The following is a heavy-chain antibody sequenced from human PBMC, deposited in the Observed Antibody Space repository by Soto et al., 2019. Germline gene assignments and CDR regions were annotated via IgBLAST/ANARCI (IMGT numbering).Heavy chain of an antibody. J-gene: IGHJ4*02. CDR2: ITYDGSNK. Sequence: QVQLVESGGGVVQPGTSLRLSCAASGFSFSKYGIHWVRQAPGKGLEWVAIITYDGSNKYYLDSVKGRFTISRDNSSNTAFLQRDSLTAEDTATYYCAKALSEWIPTYCFDSWGQGARVTVTS. D-gene: IGHD3-3*01. V-gene: IGHV3-30*18. CDR3: AKALSEWIPTYCFDS. CDR1: GFSFSKYG.